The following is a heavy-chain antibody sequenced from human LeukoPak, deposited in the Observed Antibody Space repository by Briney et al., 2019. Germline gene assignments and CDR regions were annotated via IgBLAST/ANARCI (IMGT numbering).Heavy chain of an antibody. Sequence: SETLSLTCTVSGGSISSSSYYWGWIRQPPGKGLEWIGSIYYSGSTYYNPSLKSRVTISVDTSKNQFSLKLSSVTAADTAVYYCARVSQQPARIYYYYYYMDVWGKGTTVTVSS. J-gene: IGHJ6*03. CDR1: GGSISSSSYY. CDR2: IYYSGST. CDR3: ARVSQQPARIYYYYYYMDV. D-gene: IGHD6-13*01. V-gene: IGHV4-39*01.